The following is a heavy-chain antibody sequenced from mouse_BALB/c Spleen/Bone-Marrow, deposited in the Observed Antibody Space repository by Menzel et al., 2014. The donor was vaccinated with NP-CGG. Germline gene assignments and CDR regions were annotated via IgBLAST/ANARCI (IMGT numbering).Heavy chain of an antibody. D-gene: IGHD1-1*01. CDR2: IDPANGNT. V-gene: IGHV14-3*02. CDR3: ARYDYGWYFYV. CDR1: GFNIKDTY. J-gene: IGHJ1*01. Sequence: EVQLQQSGAELVKPGASVELSCTASGFNIKDTYMHWVKQRPEQGLEWIGRIDPANGNTKYDPKFQGKATITADTSSNTAYLQLSSLTSEDTAVYYCARYDYGWYFYVWGAGTTVTVSS.